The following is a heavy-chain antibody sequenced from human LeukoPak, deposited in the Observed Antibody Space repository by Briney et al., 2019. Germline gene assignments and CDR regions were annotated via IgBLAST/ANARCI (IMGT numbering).Heavy chain of an antibody. Sequence: GGSLRLSCAVSGFTFNNYYMIWVGQAPGKGGEWVAGIKEDGSENYYVDSVKGGFTISRDNARNSMFLQMRSLREEATAVYYCAIERYCSGGGCYRGYAFHVWGQGTVVTVSS. CDR1: GFTFNNYY. CDR3: AIERYCSGGGCYRGYAFHV. D-gene: IGHD2-15*01. J-gene: IGHJ3*01. CDR2: IKEDGSEN. V-gene: IGHV3-7*01.